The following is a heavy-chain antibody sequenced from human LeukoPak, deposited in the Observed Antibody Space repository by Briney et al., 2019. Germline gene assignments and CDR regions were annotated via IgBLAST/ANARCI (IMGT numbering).Heavy chain of an antibody. V-gene: IGHV3-21*01. CDR1: GFTFSSYS. J-gene: IGHJ2*01. CDR3: ARALYRQHIVVVNAKNYWYFDL. D-gene: IGHD2-21*01. Sequence: GGSLRLSRAASGFTFSSYSMNWVRQAPGKGLEWVSSISSSSSYIYYADSVEGRFTISRDNAKNSLYLQMNSLRAEDTAVYYCARALYRQHIVVVNAKNYWYFDLWGRGTLVTVSS. CDR2: ISSSSSYI.